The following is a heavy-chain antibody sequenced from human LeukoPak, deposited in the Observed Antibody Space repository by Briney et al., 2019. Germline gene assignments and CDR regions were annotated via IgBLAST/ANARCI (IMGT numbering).Heavy chain of an antibody. Sequence: GGSLRLSCAGSGFICITYWMGWVRQAPGKGLEWVANIKQDGSEEYYVDSVRGRFTISIDNAKKSLYLQMNSLRAEDTAVYYCAKVPLTSATFDYWGQGALVTVSS. CDR2: IKQDGSEE. J-gene: IGHJ4*02. D-gene: IGHD4/OR15-4a*01. CDR1: GFICITYW. V-gene: IGHV3-7*01. CDR3: AKVPLTSATFDY.